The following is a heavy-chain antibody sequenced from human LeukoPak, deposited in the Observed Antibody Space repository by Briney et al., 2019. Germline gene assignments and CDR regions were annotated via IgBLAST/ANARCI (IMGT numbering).Heavy chain of an antibody. D-gene: IGHD3-10*01. CDR3: AKVPRPHYGSGSYFDY. Sequence: PGGSLRLSCAASGFTFSSYGMSWVRQAPGKGPEWVSAISGSGGSTYYADSVKGRFTISRDNSKNTLYLQMNSLRAEDTAVYYCAKVPRPHYGSGSYFDYWGQGTLVTVSS. CDR2: ISGSGGST. CDR1: GFTFSSYG. V-gene: IGHV3-23*01. J-gene: IGHJ4*02.